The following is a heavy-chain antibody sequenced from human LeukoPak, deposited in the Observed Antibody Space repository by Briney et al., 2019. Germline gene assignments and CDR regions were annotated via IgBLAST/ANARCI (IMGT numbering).Heavy chain of an antibody. Sequence: PGGSLRLSCAASGFTFSNYGMHWVRQAPGKGLEWVAVISYDGSNKYYADSVKGRFTISRDNSKNTLSLQMNSLRAEDTAVYYCAKDMTRVTAILSAALDYWGQGTLVTVSS. CDR3: AKDMTRVTAILSAALDY. CDR1: GFTFSNYG. J-gene: IGHJ4*02. CDR2: ISYDGSNK. V-gene: IGHV3-30*18. D-gene: IGHD2-21*02.